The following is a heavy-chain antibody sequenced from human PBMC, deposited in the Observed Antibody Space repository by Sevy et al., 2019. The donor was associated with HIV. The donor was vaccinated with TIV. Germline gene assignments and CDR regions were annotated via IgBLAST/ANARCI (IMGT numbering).Heavy chain of an antibody. V-gene: IGHV3-49*03. D-gene: IGHD2-15*01. CDR2: IRGKPFGGTT. Sequence: GSLRLSCAASGFTFGPYAMSWFRQAPGKGLEWVAFIRGKPFGGTTEYAASVKGRFSISRDDSKSIAYLEMNSLKIEDTAVYYCAREAGVVVVVAANQFDYWGLGTLVTVSS. CDR3: AREAGVVVVVAANQFDY. CDR1: GFTFGPYA. J-gene: IGHJ4*02.